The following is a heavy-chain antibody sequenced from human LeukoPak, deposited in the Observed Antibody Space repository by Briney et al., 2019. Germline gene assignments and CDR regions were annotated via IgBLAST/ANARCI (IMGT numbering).Heavy chain of an antibody. Sequence: GGSLRLSCAASGFTFSSYSMNWVRQAPGKGLEWVSYISSSSSTIYYADSVKGRFTISRDNAKNSVSLQMNNLRVEDTAVYYCTRDATQYLRYGYFDSWGQGILVTVSS. D-gene: IGHD2/OR15-2a*01. CDR2: ISSSSSTI. CDR3: TRDATQYLRYGYFDS. V-gene: IGHV3-48*04. CDR1: GFTFSSYS. J-gene: IGHJ4*02.